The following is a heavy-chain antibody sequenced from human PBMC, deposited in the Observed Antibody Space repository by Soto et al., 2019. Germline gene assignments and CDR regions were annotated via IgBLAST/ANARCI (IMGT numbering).Heavy chain of an antibody. V-gene: IGHV1-2*04. J-gene: IGHJ6*02. CDR1: GYSFTDYH. Sequence: QVQLVQSGAEVKKPGASVRVSCKASGYSFTDYHIHWVRQAPGQGLEWLGRINPKSGGTSTAQKFQGWVTMTRDRSISAVYMELTRLRSDDTAVYFCARGHSPDCSNGVCSFFYNHEMDVWGQGTTVTVS. CDR3: ARGHSPDCSNGVCSFFYNHEMDV. D-gene: IGHD2-8*01. CDR2: INPKSGGT.